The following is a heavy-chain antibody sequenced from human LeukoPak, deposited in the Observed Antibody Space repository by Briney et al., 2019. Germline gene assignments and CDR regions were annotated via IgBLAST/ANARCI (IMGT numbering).Heavy chain of an antibody. J-gene: IGHJ6*02. Sequence: PGGSLRLSCAASGFTSSSYGMHWVRQAPGKGLEWVAVISYDANKKYYVDSVKGRFTISRDDSNNTLYLQMNSLRAEDTAVYYCARGLVVRGVYYYGMDVWGQGTTVTVSS. V-gene: IGHV3-30*03. CDR1: GFTSSSYG. CDR2: ISYDANKK. D-gene: IGHD3-10*01. CDR3: ARGLVVRGVYYYGMDV.